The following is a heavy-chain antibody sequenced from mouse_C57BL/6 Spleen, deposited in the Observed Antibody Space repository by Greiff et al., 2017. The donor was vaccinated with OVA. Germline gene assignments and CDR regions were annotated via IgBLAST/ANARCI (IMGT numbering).Heavy chain of an antibody. Sequence: VKLMESGPELVKPGASVKISCKASGYSFTSYYIHWVKQRPGQGLEWIGWIYPGSGNTKYNEKFKGKATLTADTSSSPAYMQLTSLTSEDSAVYYCARAGYDGYEFDYWGQGTTLTVSS. J-gene: IGHJ2*01. D-gene: IGHD2-3*01. CDR3: ARAGYDGYEFDY. V-gene: IGHV1-66*01. CDR1: GYSFTSYY. CDR2: IYPGSGNT.